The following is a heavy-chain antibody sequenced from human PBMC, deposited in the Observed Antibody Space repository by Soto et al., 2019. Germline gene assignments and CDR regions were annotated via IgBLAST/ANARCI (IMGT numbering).Heavy chain of an antibody. CDR3: ARGQKASCATSRCYSFDY. Sequence: PGGSLRLSCAASGFTFSDYAVNWVRQAPGKGLEWISSVAAISFSRYYADSVRGRLTTSRDNSKNTLYLQMNRLRAEDAAVYYCARGQKASCATSRCYSFDYWGQGALVTVSS. V-gene: IGHV3-23*01. D-gene: IGHD2-15*01. CDR2: VAAISFSR. J-gene: IGHJ4*02. CDR1: GFTFSDYA.